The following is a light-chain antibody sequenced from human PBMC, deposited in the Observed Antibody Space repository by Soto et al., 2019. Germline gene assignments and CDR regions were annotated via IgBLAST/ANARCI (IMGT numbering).Light chain of an antibody. CDR3: AAWDGSLNGWV. CDR2: GNN. CDR1: SSNIGSNT. J-gene: IGLJ3*02. V-gene: IGLV1-44*01. Sequence: QPVLTQPPSASGTPGQRVTISCSGSSSNIGSNTVNWYQQLPGAAPKLLMYGNNQRPSGVPDRFSGSRSGTSASLAISGLQSEDESDYYCAAWDGSLNGWVFGGGTKLTVL.